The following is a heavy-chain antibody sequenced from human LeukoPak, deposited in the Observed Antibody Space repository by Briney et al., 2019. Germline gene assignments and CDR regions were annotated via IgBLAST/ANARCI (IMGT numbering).Heavy chain of an antibody. Sequence: SETLPLTCAVYGGSFSGYYWSWIRQPPGKGLEWIGEINHSGSTNYNPSLKSRVTISVDTSKNQFSLKLSSVTAADTAVYYCAREKRRSSSSLNAFDIWGQGTMVTVSS. V-gene: IGHV4-34*01. CDR2: INHSGST. CDR3: AREKRRSSSSLNAFDI. J-gene: IGHJ3*02. CDR1: GGSFSGYY. D-gene: IGHD6-6*01.